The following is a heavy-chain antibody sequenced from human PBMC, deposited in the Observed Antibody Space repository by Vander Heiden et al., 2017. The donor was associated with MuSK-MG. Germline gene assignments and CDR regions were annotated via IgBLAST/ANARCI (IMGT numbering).Heavy chain of an antibody. CDR3: ARDLKNALDY. CDR1: GYTFTDYY. Sequence: QVQLVQSGAEVKKPGASVKVSCKASGYTFTDYYIHWVRQAPGQGLEWMGWSNPNSGGTNYAQRFRGRVTMTRATSISTAYMELSILRSDDTAVYYCARDLKNALDYWGQGTLVTVSS. J-gene: IGHJ4*02. CDR2: SNPNSGGT. V-gene: IGHV1-2*02.